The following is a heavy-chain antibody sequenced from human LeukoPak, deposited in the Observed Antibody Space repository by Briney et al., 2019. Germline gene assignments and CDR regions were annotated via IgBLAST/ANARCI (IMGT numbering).Heavy chain of an antibody. Sequence: GGSLRLSCAASGFTVSSSYMSWVRQAPGKGLEWVSVIYSGGSTYYADSVKGRFTISRDNSKNTLYLQMNSPRAEDTAVYYCARVVLRYFDWLPYYFDYWGQGTLVTVSS. CDR1: GFTVSSSY. CDR2: IYSGGST. CDR3: ARVVLRYFDWLPYYFDY. J-gene: IGHJ4*02. V-gene: IGHV3-53*01. D-gene: IGHD3-9*01.